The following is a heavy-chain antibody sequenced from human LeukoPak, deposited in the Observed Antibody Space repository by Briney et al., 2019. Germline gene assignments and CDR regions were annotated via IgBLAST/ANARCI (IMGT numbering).Heavy chain of an antibody. CDR3: AKGEYSSSPIDY. J-gene: IGHJ4*02. CDR1: GFTFSSYG. Sequence: GGSLRLSCAASGFTFSSYGMHWVRQAPGKGLEWVAVISYDGSNKYYADSVKGRFTISRDNSKNTLYLQMNSLRAEDTAVYYCAKGEYSSSPIDYWGQGTPVTVSS. CDR2: ISYDGSNK. V-gene: IGHV3-30*18. D-gene: IGHD6-6*01.